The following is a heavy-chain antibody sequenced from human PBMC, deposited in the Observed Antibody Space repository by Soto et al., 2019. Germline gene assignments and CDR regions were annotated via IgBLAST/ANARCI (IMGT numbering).Heavy chain of an antibody. D-gene: IGHD3-3*01. CDR2: IYYSGST. J-gene: IGHJ4*02. V-gene: IGHV4-59*08. CDR1: GGSISSYY. CDR3: ARGPLYYDFWSGYFI. Sequence: SETLSLTCTVSGGSISSYYWSWIRQPPGKGLEWIGYIYYSGSTNYNPSLKSRVTISVDTSKNQFSLKLSSVTAADTAVYYCARGPLYYDFWSGYFIWGQGTLVTVSS.